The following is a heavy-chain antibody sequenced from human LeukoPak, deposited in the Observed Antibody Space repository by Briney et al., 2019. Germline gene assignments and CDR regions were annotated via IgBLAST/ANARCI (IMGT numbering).Heavy chain of an antibody. V-gene: IGHV4-59*08. D-gene: IGHD2-2*01. CDR2: IYHSGST. CDR3: ARFYSTNWAWVDY. Sequence: PSETLSLTCTVSGGSIISNYWSWIRQPPGKGLEWIGYIYHSGSTNYNPSLKSRVTISIDTYKKKFSLKLSSVTAADTAVYYCARFYSTNWAWVDYWGQGTLVTVS. CDR1: GGSIISNY. J-gene: IGHJ4*02.